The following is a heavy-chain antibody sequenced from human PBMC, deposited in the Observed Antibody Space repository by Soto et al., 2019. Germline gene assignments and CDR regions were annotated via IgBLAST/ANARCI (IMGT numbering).Heavy chain of an antibody. J-gene: IGHJ6*02. D-gene: IGHD3-10*01. Sequence: QVQLVESGGGVVQPGRSLRLSCAASGFTFSSYGMHWVRQAPGKGLEWVAVIWYDGTNKYYADSVKGRFAIFRDNSKKTLYLQMNSLRAEDTAVYSCARDRVWFGETQPHDYHYGMDVWGQGTTVTVSS. CDR3: ARDRVWFGETQPHDYHYGMDV. V-gene: IGHV3-33*01. CDR1: GFTFSSYG. CDR2: IWYDGTNK.